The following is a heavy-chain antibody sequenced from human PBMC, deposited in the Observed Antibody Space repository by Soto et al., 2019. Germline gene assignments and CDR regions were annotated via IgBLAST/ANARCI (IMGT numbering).Heavy chain of an antibody. V-gene: IGHV1-69*02. CDR1: GGTFSSYT. CDR3: ATRGYSGYDPDY. D-gene: IGHD5-12*01. CDR2: IIPILGIA. J-gene: IGHJ4*02. Sequence: QVQLVQSGAEVKKPGSSVKVSCKASGGTFSSYTISWVRQAPGQGLEWMGRIIPILGIANYAQKFQGRVTINADKPTSTAYMELSSLRSEDTAVYYCATRGYSGYDPDYWGQGTLVTVSS.